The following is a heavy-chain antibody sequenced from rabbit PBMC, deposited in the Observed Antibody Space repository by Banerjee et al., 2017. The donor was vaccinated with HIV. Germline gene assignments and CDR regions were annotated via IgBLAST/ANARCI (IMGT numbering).Heavy chain of an antibody. D-gene: IGHD1-1*01. Sequence: QSLEESGGDLVQPEGSLTLTCTASGFSFSSSYFMCWVRQAPGKGLEWIGCIDTFDGSTYYASWAKGRFTISKTSSTTVTLQMTSLTAADTATYFCARDSSYPDGSGYYFNLWGPGTLVTVS. CDR1: GFSFSSSYF. V-gene: IGHV1S40*01. J-gene: IGHJ4*01. CDR3: ARDSSYPDGSGYYFNL. CDR2: IDTFDGST.